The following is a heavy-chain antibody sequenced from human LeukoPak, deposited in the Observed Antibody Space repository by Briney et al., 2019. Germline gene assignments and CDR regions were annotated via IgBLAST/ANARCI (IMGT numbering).Heavy chain of an antibody. D-gene: IGHD3-22*01. CDR2: IWYDGSNK. Sequence: GGPLRLSCAASGFTFSSYGMHWVRQAPGKGLEWVAVIWYDGSNKYYADSVKGRFTISRDNSKNTLYLQMNSLRAEDTAVYYCAKSLNKWVVVVPSYDYWGQGTLVTVSS. V-gene: IGHV3-33*06. J-gene: IGHJ4*02. CDR3: AKSLNKWVVVVPSYDY. CDR1: GFTFSSYG.